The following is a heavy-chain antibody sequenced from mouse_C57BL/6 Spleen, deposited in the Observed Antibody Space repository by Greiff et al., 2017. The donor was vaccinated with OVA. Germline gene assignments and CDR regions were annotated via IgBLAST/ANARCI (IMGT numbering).Heavy chain of an antibody. CDR3: ARRPVVENAKDY. D-gene: IGHD1-1*01. V-gene: IGHV5-12*01. CDR2: ISNGGGST. J-gene: IGHJ4*01. CDR1: GFTFSDYY. Sequence: EVQVVESGGGLVQPGGSLKLSCAASGFTFSDYYMYWVRQTPEKRLEWVAYISNGGGSTYYPDTVKGRFIISRDNAKNTLYLQMSRLKSEDTAMYYCARRPVVENAKDYWGKGTSVTVSS.